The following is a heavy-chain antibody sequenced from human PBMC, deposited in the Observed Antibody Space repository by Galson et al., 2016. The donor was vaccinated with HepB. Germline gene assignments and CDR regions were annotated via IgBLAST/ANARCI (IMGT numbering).Heavy chain of an antibody. CDR3: AKDIYTGGWSKGDGFPY. J-gene: IGHJ4*02. CDR2: ITWDGDTP. CDR1: GFTFQNYA. D-gene: IGHD6-19*01. Sequence: SLRLSCAASGFTFQNYAMHWVRQAPGKGLEWISLITWDGDTPYYANSVKGRFTISRDNSKNSLYLQMSSLRAEDTALYYCAKDIYTGGWSKGDGFPYWGQGTLVTVSS. V-gene: IGHV3-43D*03.